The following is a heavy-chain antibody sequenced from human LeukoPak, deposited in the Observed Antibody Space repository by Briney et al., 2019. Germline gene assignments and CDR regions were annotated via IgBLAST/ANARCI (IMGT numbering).Heavy chain of an antibody. CDR1: GYTLTELS. D-gene: IGHD5-18*01. CDR2: FGPEDGET. V-gene: IGHV1-24*01. Sequence: ASVKVSCKVSGYTLTELSMHWVRQAPGKGLEWMGGFGPEDGETIYAQKFQGRVTMTEDTSTDTAYMELSSLRSEDTAVYYCASRGYSYGYRGYWFDPWGQGTLVTVSS. CDR3: ASRGYSYGYRGYWFDP. J-gene: IGHJ5*02.